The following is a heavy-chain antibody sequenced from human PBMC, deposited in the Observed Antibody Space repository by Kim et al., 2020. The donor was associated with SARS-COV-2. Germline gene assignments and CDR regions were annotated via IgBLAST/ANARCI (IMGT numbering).Heavy chain of an antibody. CDR1: GFTFSSYA. J-gene: IGHJ3*02. CDR3: AKDWRDSGSYDDAFDI. Sequence: GGSLRLSCAASGFTFSSYAMSWVRQAPGKGLEWVSAISGSGGSTYYADSVKGWFTISRDNSKNTLYLQMNSLRAEDTAVYYCAKDWRDSGSYDDAFDIWGQGTMVTVSS. CDR2: ISGSGGST. V-gene: IGHV3-23*01. D-gene: IGHD1-26*01.